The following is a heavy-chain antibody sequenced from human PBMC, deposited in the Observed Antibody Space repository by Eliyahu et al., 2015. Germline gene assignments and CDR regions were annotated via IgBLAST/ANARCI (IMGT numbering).Heavy chain of an antibody. CDR3: AAEQSHLGEIWRSGGPPRSPEFVWS. CDR2: VDPEDGET. Sequence: EVQLVQSGAAVKKPGATVRISCMASGFTFTDYYXHGVQQAPGKGLEWMGLVDPEDGETKYAEKFQGRVTITADTSTDTAYMELRRLRSDDTAMFYCAAEQSHLGEIWRSGGPPRSPEFVWSWGQGTLVTVSS. V-gene: IGHV1-69-2*01. J-gene: IGHJ5*02. CDR1: GFTFTDYY. D-gene: IGHD3-16*01.